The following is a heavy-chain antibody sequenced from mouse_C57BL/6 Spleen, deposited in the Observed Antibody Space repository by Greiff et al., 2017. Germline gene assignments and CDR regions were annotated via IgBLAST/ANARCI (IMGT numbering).Heavy chain of an antibody. CDR3: ARYIPYGGFAY. CDR1: GFTFTDYY. Sequence: EVMLVESGGGLVQPGGSLSLSCAASGFTFTDYYMSWVRQPPGKALEWLGFIRNKANGYTTEYSASVKGRFTISRDNSQSILYLQMNALRAEDSATYYCARYIPYGGFAYWGQGTLVTVSA. D-gene: IGHD1-1*02. J-gene: IGHJ3*01. CDR2: IRNKANGYTT. V-gene: IGHV7-3*01.